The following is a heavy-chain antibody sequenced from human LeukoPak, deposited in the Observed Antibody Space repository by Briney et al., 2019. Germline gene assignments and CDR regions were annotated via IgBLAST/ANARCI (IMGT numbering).Heavy chain of an antibody. V-gene: IGHV1-8*03. Sequence: WASVKVSCKASGYTFTSYGINWVRQATGQGLEWMGYMNPNSGNTGYAQKFQDRVTITSDTSISTAYMELSSLRSDDTAVSYCAREGLDYWGQGTLVTVSS. CDR2: MNPNSGNT. J-gene: IGHJ4*02. CDR1: GYTFTSYG. CDR3: AREGLDY.